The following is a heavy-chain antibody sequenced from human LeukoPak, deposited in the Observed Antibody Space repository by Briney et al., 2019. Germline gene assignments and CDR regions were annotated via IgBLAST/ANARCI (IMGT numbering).Heavy chain of an antibody. CDR1: GGTFSSYG. CDR3: ARGRHGDYGGWFDP. J-gene: IGHJ5*02. CDR2: ISAYNGNT. D-gene: IGHD4-17*01. V-gene: IGHV1-18*01. Sequence: GSSVKVSCKASGGTFSSYGISWVRQAPGQGLEWMGWISAYNGNTNYAQKLQGRVTMTTDTSTSTAYMELRSLRSDDTAVYYCARGRHGDYGGWFDPWGQGTLVTVSS.